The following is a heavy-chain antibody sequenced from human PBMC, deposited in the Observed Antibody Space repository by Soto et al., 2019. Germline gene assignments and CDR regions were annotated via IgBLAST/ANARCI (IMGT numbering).Heavy chain of an antibody. Sequence: GGSLRLSCAASGFPFSSYEINWVRQAPGKGLEWVSYISHSGETIYYADSVKGRFTISRDNAKNSLTLQMNSLRAEDTAVYYCATLLYRSSWTNWLDPWGQGALVTVSS. D-gene: IGHD6-13*01. CDR1: GFPFSSYE. V-gene: IGHV3-48*03. CDR2: ISHSGETI. CDR3: ATLLYRSSWTNWLDP. J-gene: IGHJ5*02.